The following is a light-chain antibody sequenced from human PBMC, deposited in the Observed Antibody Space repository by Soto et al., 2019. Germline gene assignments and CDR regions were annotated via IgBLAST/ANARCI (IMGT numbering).Light chain of an antibody. CDR3: QQRSNWPWT. CDR2: DAS. V-gene: IGKV3-11*01. Sequence: EIVLTQSPATLSLSPGERATLSCRASQSVSSYLAWYQQKPGQAPRLLIYDASNRATGIPARFSGSGSGTDFTLPISSLEPEDFAVYYCQQRSNWPWTFGQGTKVEIQ. J-gene: IGKJ1*01. CDR1: QSVSSY.